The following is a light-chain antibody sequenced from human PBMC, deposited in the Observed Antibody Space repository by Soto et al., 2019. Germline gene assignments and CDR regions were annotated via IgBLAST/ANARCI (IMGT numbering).Light chain of an antibody. CDR2: ASS. V-gene: IGKV1-12*01. Sequence: DIPLTQSPSSVSASVGDRVTLTCRASQGISNWLAWYQQKPGKAPKLLISASSTLQGGVPSRFSGSFSGTDFTLTITSLPAEDFATYFFQQAYSLPVTFGQGTKLEIK. CDR1: QGISNW. J-gene: IGKJ2*01. CDR3: QQAYSLPVT.